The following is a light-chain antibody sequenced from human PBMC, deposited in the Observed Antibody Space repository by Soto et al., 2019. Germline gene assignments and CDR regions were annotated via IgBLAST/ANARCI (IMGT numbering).Light chain of an antibody. Sequence: SYELTQPPSVSVAPGKTAKITCGGSNIGSKSVHWYQQKPGQAPVLVIYYDTDRPSGVPERLSGSNSGSTAALTISRVEAGDEADYYCQVWDSGSGVIFGGGTQLTVL. V-gene: IGLV3-21*04. CDR2: YDT. CDR3: QVWDSGSGVI. J-gene: IGLJ2*01. CDR1: NIGSKS.